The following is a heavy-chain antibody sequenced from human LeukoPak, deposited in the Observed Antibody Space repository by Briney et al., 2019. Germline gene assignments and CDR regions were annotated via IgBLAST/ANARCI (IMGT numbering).Heavy chain of an antibody. CDR3: AKGTYYYGSGSQTFDP. V-gene: IGHV3-23*01. J-gene: IGHJ5*02. Sequence: GGSLGLSCAASGFTFSSYWMSWVRQAPGKGLEWVSAISGSGGSTYYADSVKGRFTISRDNSKNTLYLQMNSLRAEDTAVYYCAKGTYYYGSGSQTFDPWGQGTLVTASS. D-gene: IGHD3-10*01. CDR1: GFTFSSYW. CDR2: ISGSGGST.